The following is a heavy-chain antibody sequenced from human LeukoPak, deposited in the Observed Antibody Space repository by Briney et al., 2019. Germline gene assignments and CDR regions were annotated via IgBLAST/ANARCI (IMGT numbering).Heavy chain of an antibody. CDR3: AKPSDEHFDY. Sequence: GRSLRLSCAASGFTFSSYGMHWVRQAPGKGLEWVAVIWYDGSNKYYADSVKGRFTISRDNSRNTVYLHMNSLKVEDTATYYCAKPSDEHFDYWGQGTLVTVSS. CDR2: IWYDGSNK. CDR1: GFTFSSYG. J-gene: IGHJ4*02. V-gene: IGHV3-33*06.